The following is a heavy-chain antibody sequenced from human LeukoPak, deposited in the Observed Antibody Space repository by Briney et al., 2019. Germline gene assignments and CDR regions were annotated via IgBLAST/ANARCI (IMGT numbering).Heavy chain of an antibody. CDR3: AKDQVYSSSPGYLDY. D-gene: IGHD6-13*01. Sequence: GSLRLSCAASGFTFSSYAMSWVRQAPGKGLEWVSAISGSGGSTYYADSVKGRFTISRDHSKKTLYLQMNSLRAEDTAVYYCAKDQVYSSSPGYLDYWGQGTLVTGST. V-gene: IGHV3-23*01. CDR2: ISGSGGST. J-gene: IGHJ4*01. CDR1: GFTFSSYA.